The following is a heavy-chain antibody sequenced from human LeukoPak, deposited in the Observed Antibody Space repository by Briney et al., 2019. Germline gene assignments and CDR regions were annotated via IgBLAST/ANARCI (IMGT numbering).Heavy chain of an antibody. J-gene: IGHJ4*02. V-gene: IGHV3-64D*06. CDR1: GSTFNNFA. CDR3: ASQEMATITGYFDY. CDR2: ISSNGGST. D-gene: IGHD5-24*01. Sequence: GGSLRLSCAASGSTFNNFAMNWVRQAPGKGLECVSAISSNGGSTYYADSVKGRFTISRDNSKNTLYLQMSSLRSEDTAVYYCASQEMATITGYFDYWGQGTLVTVSS.